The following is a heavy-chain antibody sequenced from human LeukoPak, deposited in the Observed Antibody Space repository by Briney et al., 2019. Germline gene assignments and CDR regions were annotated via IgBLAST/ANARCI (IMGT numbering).Heavy chain of an antibody. CDR3: TPFCSSTSCLSSVPPGY. CDR1: GFTFSSYA. Sequence: GGSLRLSCAASGFTFSSYAMSWVRQAPGKGLEWVSAISGSGGSTYYADSVKGRFTISRDDSKNTAYLQMNSLKTEDTAVYYCTPFCSSTSCLSSVPPGYWGQGTLVTVSS. V-gene: IGHV3-23*01. CDR2: ISGSGGST. J-gene: IGHJ4*02. D-gene: IGHD2-2*01.